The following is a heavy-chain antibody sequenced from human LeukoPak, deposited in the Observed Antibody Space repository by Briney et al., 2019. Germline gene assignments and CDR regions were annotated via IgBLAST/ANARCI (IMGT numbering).Heavy chain of an antibody. D-gene: IGHD4-17*01. CDR2: MNPNSGNT. CDR1: GYTFTSYD. CDR3: ARGAYYGDYAPDY. J-gene: IGHJ4*02. Sequence: ASVKVSCKASGYTFTSYDNNWVRQATGQGLEWMGWMNPNSGNTGYAQKFQGRVTMTRNTSISTAYTELSSLRSEDTAVYYCARGAYYGDYAPDYWGQGTLVTVSS. V-gene: IGHV1-8*01.